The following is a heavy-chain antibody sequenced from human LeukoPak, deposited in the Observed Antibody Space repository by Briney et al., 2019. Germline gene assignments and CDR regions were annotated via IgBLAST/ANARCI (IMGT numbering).Heavy chain of an antibody. CDR3: ARDNDLLRYFDWPLDY. CDR1: GFTFSSYW. V-gene: IGHV3-7*01. D-gene: IGHD3-9*01. J-gene: IGHJ4*02. Sequence: GGSLRLSCAASGFTFSSYWMSWVRQAPGKGLEWVANIKQDGSEKYYVDSVKGRFTISRDNAKNSLYLQMNSLRAEDTAVYYCARDNDLLRYFDWPLDYWGQGTLVTVSS. CDR2: IKQDGSEK.